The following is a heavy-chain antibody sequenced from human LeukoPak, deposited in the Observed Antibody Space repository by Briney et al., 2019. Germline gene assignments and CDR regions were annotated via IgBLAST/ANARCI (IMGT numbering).Heavy chain of an antibody. CDR2: ISSSSSYI. CDR3: ARSIPDYYGSGSYYNEPLDY. D-gene: IGHD3-10*01. V-gene: IGHV3-21*01. CDR1: GFTFSSYR. Sequence: PGGSLRLSCAASGFTFSSYRMNWVRQAPGKGLEWVSSISSSSSYIYYADSVKGRFTTSRDNAKNSLYLQMNSLRAEDTAVYYCARSIPDYYGSGSYYNEPLDYWGQGTLVTVSS. J-gene: IGHJ4*02.